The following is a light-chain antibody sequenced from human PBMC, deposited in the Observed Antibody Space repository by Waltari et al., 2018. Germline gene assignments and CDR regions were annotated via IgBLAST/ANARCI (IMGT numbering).Light chain of an antibody. Sequence: DIQMTQSLSSLSASVVDRVTITCRASQNISTYLNWYQQKPGKAPTLLIFAASALQSGVPSIFRGSASGTDFTLTISSLQPEDFATYFCQQTYSTWTLGLGTQG. CDR2: AAS. J-gene: IGKJ1*01. CDR3: QQTYSTWT. V-gene: IGKV1-39*01. CDR1: QNISTY.